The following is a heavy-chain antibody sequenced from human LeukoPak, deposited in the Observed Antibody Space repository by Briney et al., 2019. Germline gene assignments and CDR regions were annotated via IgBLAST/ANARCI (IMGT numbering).Heavy chain of an antibody. CDR3: ARESYGDYVIDP. J-gene: IGHJ5*02. V-gene: IGHV3-33*01. D-gene: IGHD4-17*01. CDR2: IWYDGSNK. Sequence: GGSLRLSCAASGFTFSSYGMHWVGQAPGKGLEWVAVIWYDGSNKYYADSVTGRFTISRDNSKNTLYLQMNSLRAEDTAVYYCARESYGDYVIDPWGQGTLVTVSS. CDR1: GFTFSSYG.